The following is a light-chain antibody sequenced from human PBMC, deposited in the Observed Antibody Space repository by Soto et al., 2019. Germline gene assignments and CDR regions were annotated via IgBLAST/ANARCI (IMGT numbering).Light chain of an antibody. CDR2: GAS. CDR1: QSVNAN. J-gene: IGKJ1*01. Sequence: EVVMTQSPATLSVSPGERATLSCRASQSVNANLAWYQQKPGQAPRLLIHGASNRATGIPARFSGSGCGTEFILTINSLQSEDVAVDYCQQYNTWLWTFGQGTK. CDR3: QQYNTWLWT. V-gene: IGKV3-15*01.